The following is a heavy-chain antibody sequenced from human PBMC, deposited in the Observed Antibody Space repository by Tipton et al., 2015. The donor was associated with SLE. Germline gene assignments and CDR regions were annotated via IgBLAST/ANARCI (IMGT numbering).Heavy chain of an antibody. V-gene: IGHV4-39*07. D-gene: IGHD5-12*01. J-gene: IGHJ4*02. CDR3: ARRHYSGPFDN. CDR2: IYYSGST. Sequence: TLSLTCNVSAVSVSSSNYYWGWIRQPPGKGLEWIGSIYYSGSTHYNPSLKRRVTISVDMSKNQVSLKMSSVTAADTAVYYCARRHYSGPFDNWGQGTLVTVST. CDR1: AVSVSSSNYY.